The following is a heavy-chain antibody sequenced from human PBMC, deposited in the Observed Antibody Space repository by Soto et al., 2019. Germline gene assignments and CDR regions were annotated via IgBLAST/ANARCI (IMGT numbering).Heavy chain of an antibody. CDR1: GYTFTGYY. Sequence: ASVKVSCKASGYTFTGYYMHWVRQAPGQGLEWMGWINPNSGGTNYAQKFQGWVTMTRDTSISTAYMELSRLRSDDTAVYYCAREITYYDILTGLHGFVPRRQGTLVTVS. CDR3: AREITYYDILTGLHGFVP. CDR2: INPNSGGT. J-gene: IGHJ5*02. V-gene: IGHV1-2*04. D-gene: IGHD3-9*01.